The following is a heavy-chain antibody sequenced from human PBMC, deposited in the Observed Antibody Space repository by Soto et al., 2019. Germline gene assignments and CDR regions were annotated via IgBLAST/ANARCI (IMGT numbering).Heavy chain of an antibody. Sequence: SVKVSCKASGGTFSSYAISRVRQAPGQGLEWMGGIIPISGTANYAQKFQGRVTITADESTSTAYMELSSLRSEDTAVYYCARSQGSSTSLEIYYYYYYGMDVWGQGTTVTVSS. D-gene: IGHD2-2*01. CDR2: IIPISGTA. V-gene: IGHV1-69*13. CDR1: GGTFSSYA. J-gene: IGHJ6*02. CDR3: ARSQGSSTSLEIYYYYYYGMDV.